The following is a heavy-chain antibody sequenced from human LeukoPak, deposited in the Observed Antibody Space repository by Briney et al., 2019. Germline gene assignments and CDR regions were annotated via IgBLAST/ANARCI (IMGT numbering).Heavy chain of an antibody. J-gene: IGHJ4*02. CDR2: ISGSGGST. V-gene: IGHV3-23*01. Sequence: QSGGSLRLSCAASGFTFSSYGMNWVRQAPGKGLEWVSGISGSGGSTYYADSVKGRFTISRDNSKNTLYLQMNSLRAEDTAVYYCAKTAPYSGYDYGPFDYWGQGTLVTVSS. CDR1: GFTFSSYG. D-gene: IGHD5-12*01. CDR3: AKTAPYSGYDYGPFDY.